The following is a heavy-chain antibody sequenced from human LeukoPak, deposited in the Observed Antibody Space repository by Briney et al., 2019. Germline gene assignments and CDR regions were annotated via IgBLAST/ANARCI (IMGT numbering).Heavy chain of an antibody. Sequence: ASVKVSCKASGYTFIAYYIHWVRQAPGQGLEWMGWINPNSGGTNYAQKFQGRVTMTRDTSISTAYMELSSLISDDTAVYYCARDPGSNWFDPWGQGTLVTVSS. CDR1: GYTFIAYY. CDR2: INPNSGGT. J-gene: IGHJ5*02. CDR3: ARDPGSNWFDP. V-gene: IGHV1-2*02. D-gene: IGHD3-10*01.